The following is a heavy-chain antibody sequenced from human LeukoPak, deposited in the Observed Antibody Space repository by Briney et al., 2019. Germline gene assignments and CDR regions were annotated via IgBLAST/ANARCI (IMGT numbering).Heavy chain of an antibody. CDR1: GFTFSSYG. Sequence: GGSLRLSCAASGFTFSSYGMHWVRQAPGKGLEWVAFIRYDGSNKYYADSVKGRFTISRDNSKNTLYLQMNSLRAEDTAVYYCAKDLSRVYYFDYWGQGTLVTVSS. D-gene: IGHD2-8*01. CDR3: AKDLSRVYYFDY. J-gene: IGHJ4*02. CDR2: IRYDGSNK. V-gene: IGHV3-30*02.